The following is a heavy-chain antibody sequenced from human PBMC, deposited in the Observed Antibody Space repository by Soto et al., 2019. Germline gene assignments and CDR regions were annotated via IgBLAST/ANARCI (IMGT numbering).Heavy chain of an antibody. J-gene: IGHJ3*02. Sequence: QVQLVESGGGVVQPGRSLRLSCAASGFTFSSYAMHWVRQAPGKGLEWVAVISYDGSNKYYADSVKGRFTISRDNSKNTLYLQMNSLRAEDTAVCYCAGWLPFSNAFDIWGQGTMVTVSS. V-gene: IGHV3-30-3*01. CDR2: ISYDGSNK. CDR1: GFTFSSYA. D-gene: IGHD5-12*01. CDR3: AGWLPFSNAFDI.